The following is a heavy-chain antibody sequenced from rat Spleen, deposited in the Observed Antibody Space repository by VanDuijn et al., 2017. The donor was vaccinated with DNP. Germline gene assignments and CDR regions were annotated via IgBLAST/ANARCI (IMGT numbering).Heavy chain of an antibody. Sequence: EVQLVESGGGLVQPGRSLKLSCTDSGFTFSDYNMAWVRQAPKKGLEWVATISYDGTTTNYRDSVKGRFTISRDNAKNTLYLQMDSLKSEDTATYYCARPDAWGQGVMVTVSS. CDR1: GFTFSDYN. J-gene: IGHJ2*01. V-gene: IGHV5-7*01. CDR3: ARPDA. CDR2: ISYDGTTT.